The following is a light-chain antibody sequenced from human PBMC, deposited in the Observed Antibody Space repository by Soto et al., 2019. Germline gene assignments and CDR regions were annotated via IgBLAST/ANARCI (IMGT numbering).Light chain of an antibody. J-gene: IGLJ1*01. CDR1: SSNIGSHN. Sequence: QSVLTQPPSASGTPGQRVTISCSGSSSNIGSHNVYWYQQLPGTAPKLLIYRNNQRPSGVPDRFSGSMSGTSASLAISGLRSEDEADDYCAAWDDSLSGYGFGAGTKVTVL. CDR2: RNN. V-gene: IGLV1-47*01. CDR3: AAWDDSLSGYG.